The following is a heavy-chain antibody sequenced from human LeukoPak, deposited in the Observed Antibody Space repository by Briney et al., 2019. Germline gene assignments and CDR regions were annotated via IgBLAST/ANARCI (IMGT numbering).Heavy chain of an antibody. D-gene: IGHD3-22*01. V-gene: IGHV3-21*01. Sequence: GGSLRLSCAASGFTFSNYGMHWVRQAPGKGLEWVSSISSRRAYIYYADSVKGRFTISRDNAKNSLYLQMNSLRAEDTAVYYCAREEDYIDSSGYYLSAFDMWGQGTMVTVSS. CDR1: GFTFSNYG. CDR3: AREEDYIDSSGYYLSAFDM. J-gene: IGHJ3*02. CDR2: ISSRRAYI.